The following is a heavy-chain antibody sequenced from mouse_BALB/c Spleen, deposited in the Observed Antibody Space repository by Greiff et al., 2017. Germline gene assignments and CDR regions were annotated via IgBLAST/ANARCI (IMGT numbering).Heavy chain of an antibody. CDR3: ARSDYYGSRGYYFDY. CDR1: GYSITSDYA. D-gene: IGHD1-1*01. J-gene: IGHJ2*01. CDR2: ISYSGST. V-gene: IGHV3-2*02. Sequence: EVQLQQSGPGLVKPSQSLSLTCTVTGYSITSDYAWNWIRQFPGNKLEWMGYISYSGSTSYNPSLKSRISITRDTSKNQFFLQLNSVTTEDTATYYCARSDYYGSRGYYFDYWGQGTTLTVSS.